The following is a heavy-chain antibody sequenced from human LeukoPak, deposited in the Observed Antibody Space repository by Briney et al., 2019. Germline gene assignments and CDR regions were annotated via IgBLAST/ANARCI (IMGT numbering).Heavy chain of an antibody. CDR3: ASYGSGRQHADY. V-gene: IGHV3-23*01. CDR1: GFTFSSYT. CDR2: IGGSGGNT. D-gene: IGHD3-10*01. J-gene: IGHJ4*02. Sequence: PGGSLRLSCAASGFTFSSYTMSWVRQAPGKGLEWVSAIGGSGGNTYYADSVKGRFTISRDNSKNTLYLQMNSLRDEDTAVYYCASYGSGRQHADYWGQGTLVTVSS.